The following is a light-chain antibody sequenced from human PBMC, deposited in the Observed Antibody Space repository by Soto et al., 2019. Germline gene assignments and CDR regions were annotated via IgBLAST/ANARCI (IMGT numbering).Light chain of an antibody. Sequence: QSALTQPASVSGSPGQSITISCTGTSSDIGAYNYVSWFQQHPGKAPKLMIYDVRNRPSGVSNRFSGSKSGNTASLIISGVQAEDEADYYCCSYITSSTYVFGTGTKVTVL. CDR3: CSYITSSTYV. J-gene: IGLJ1*01. CDR2: DVR. V-gene: IGLV2-14*01. CDR1: SSDIGAYNY.